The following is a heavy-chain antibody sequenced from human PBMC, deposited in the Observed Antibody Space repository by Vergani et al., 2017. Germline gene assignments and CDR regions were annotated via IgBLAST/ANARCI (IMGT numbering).Heavy chain of an antibody. CDR3: ARTGRNPYYYYYMDV. J-gene: IGHJ6*03. CDR1: GFTFSSYA. D-gene: IGHD1-1*01. CDR2: ISGSGGST. Sequence: EVQLLESGGGLVQPGGSLRLSCAASGFTFSSYAMSWVRQAPGKGLEWVSAISGSGGSTYYADAVKGRFTISRDNSKNTLYLQMNSLRAEDTAVYYCARTGRNPYYYYYMDVWGKGTTVTVSS. V-gene: IGHV3-23*01.